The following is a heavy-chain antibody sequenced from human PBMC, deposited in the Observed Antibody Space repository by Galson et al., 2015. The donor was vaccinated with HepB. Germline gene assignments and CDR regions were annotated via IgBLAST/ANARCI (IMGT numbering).Heavy chain of an antibody. CDR2: TYYKSKWYN. CDR1: GDSVSSNSAA. D-gene: IGHD6-13*01. J-gene: IGHJ6*03. V-gene: IGHV6-1*01. CDR3: AREDGYSSSWFGAGYYYYMDV. Sequence: CAISGDSVSSNSAAWHWIRQSPSRGLEWLGRTYYKSKWYNDYAVSVKSRITINPDTSKNQFSLQLNSVTPEDTAVYYCAREDGYSSSWFGAGYYYYMDVWGKGTTVTVSS.